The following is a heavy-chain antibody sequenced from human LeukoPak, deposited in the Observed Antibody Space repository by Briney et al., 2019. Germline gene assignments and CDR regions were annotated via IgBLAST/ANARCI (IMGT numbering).Heavy chain of an antibody. Sequence: ASVKVSCKASGYTFTNYYFHWVRQAPGQRLEWMGIINPSGGSTTYAQKFQGKITMTTDTSTSTVYMELSSLRSEDTAVYYCAGSGGFYYFDYWGQVTLVTVSS. J-gene: IGHJ4*02. CDR1: GYTFTNYY. CDR3: AGSGGFYYFDY. V-gene: IGHV1-46*01. CDR2: INPSGGST. D-gene: IGHD1-26*01.